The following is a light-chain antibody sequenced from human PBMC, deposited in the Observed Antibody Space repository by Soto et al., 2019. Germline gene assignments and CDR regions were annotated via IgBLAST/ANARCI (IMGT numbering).Light chain of an antibody. CDR3: LQTLQTPYT. Sequence: DIVMTQSPLSLPVTPGEPASISCRSSQSLLHSNGFNYLDWYLQKPGQSPQLLIYLGSYRASEVPDRFSGGGSGTDFTLKISRVEADDVGVYYCLQTLQTPYTFGQGTKLEIK. CDR1: QSLLHSNGFNY. CDR2: LGS. V-gene: IGKV2-28*01. J-gene: IGKJ2*01.